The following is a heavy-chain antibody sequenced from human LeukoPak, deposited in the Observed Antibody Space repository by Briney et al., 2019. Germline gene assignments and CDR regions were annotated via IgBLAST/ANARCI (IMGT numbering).Heavy chain of an antibody. V-gene: IGHV4-34*01. J-gene: IGHJ4*02. CDR3: ARGAVAATPY. D-gene: IGHD6-13*01. Sequence: PSETLSLTCAVYGGSFSGYYWSWIRQPPGKGLEWIGEINHSGSTNYNPSLKSRVTISVDTSKNQFSLKLSSVTAADTAVYYCARGAVAATPYWGQGTLVTVSS. CDR2: INHSGST. CDR1: GGSFSGYY.